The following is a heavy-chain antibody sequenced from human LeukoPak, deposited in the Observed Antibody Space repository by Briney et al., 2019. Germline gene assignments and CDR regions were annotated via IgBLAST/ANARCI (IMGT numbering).Heavy chain of an antibody. CDR2: ISSSGSTI. V-gene: IGHV3-11*04. J-gene: IGHJ4*02. D-gene: IGHD1-26*01. CDR3: ARDFDSKYSGSYSGY. Sequence: GGSLRLSCAASGFTFSDYYMSWIRQAPGKGLEGVSYISSSGSTIYYADSVKGRFTISRDNAKNSLYLQMNSLRAEDTAVYYCARDFDSKYSGSYSGYWGQGTLVTVSS. CDR1: GFTFSDYY.